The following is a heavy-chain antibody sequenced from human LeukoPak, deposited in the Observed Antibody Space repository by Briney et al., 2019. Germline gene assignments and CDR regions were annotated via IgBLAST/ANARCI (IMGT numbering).Heavy chain of an antibody. J-gene: IGHJ4*02. V-gene: IGHV3-23*01. Sequence: GGSLRLSCAASGFTFSSCAMSWVRQAPGKGLEWVSAISGSGGTTYYADSVKGRFTISRDNSKNTLYLQMNSLRAEDTAVYYCAKGSYYGSGSYYGGYWGQGTLVTVSS. CDR3: AKGSYYGSGSYYGGY. CDR2: ISGSGGTT. CDR1: GFTFSSCA. D-gene: IGHD3-10*01.